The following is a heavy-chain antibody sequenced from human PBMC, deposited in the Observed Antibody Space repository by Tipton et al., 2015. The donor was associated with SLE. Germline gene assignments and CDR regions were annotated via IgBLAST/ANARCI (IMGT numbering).Heavy chain of an antibody. CDR1: GGSISSYY. D-gene: IGHD3-16*02. V-gene: IGHV4-59*12. J-gene: IGHJ3*02. Sequence: TLSLTCSVSGGSISSYYWSWIRQSPAKGLEWIGFIYYNGKTNYNSSLKSRVTISVDTSKSQFSLKLSSVTAADTAVYYCAQAHLWGSYRYASDIWGQGTMVTVSS. CDR3: AQAHLWGSYRYASDI. CDR2: IYYNGKT.